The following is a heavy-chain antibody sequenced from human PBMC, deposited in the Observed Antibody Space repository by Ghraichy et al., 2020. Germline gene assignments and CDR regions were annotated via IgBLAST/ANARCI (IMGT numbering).Heavy chain of an antibody. Sequence: SETLSLTCAVYGGSFSNYYWTWIRQPPGKGLEWIGEINHSGSSNYSPSLKSRVTISVDTSKNQFSLKLSYVTAADTAVYYCARCICGDLSCDFDSWGQGTLVTVSS. CDR1: GGSFSNYY. J-gene: IGHJ4*02. D-gene: IGHD3-16*02. CDR2: INHSGSS. CDR3: ARCICGDLSCDFDS. V-gene: IGHV4-34*01.